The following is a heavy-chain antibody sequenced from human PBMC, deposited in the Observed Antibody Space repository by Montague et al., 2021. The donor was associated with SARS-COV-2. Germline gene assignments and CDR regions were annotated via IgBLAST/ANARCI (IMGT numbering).Heavy chain of an antibody. Sequence: SETLSLTCAVYGGSFSGYYWSWIRQPPGKGLERIGEIRHRGRTNYNPSLKSSVTITIDTSRHQFSLKLSSVTAADTAVYYCARFAYRLLFIASYYGMDVWGRVTTVTFAS. CDR2: IRHRGRT. D-gene: IGHD2-2*01. CDR1: GGSFSGYY. J-gene: IGHJ6*02. V-gene: IGHV4-34*01. CDR3: ARFAYRLLFIASYYGMDV.